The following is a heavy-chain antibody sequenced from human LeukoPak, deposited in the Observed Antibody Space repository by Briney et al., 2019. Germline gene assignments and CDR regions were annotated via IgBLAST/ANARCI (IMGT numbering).Heavy chain of an antibody. D-gene: IGHD6-19*01. CDR2: INPSGGST. Sequence: ASVKVSCKASGGTFSRYAISWVRQAPGQGLEWMGIINPSGGSTTYAQNFQGRVTMTRDTSTSAVYMEVSSLRSEDTAVYYCARGGSLAVAPHQYYFDYWGQGTLVTVSS. CDR3: ARGGSLAVAPHQYYFDY. V-gene: IGHV1-46*01. CDR1: GGTFSRYA. J-gene: IGHJ4*02.